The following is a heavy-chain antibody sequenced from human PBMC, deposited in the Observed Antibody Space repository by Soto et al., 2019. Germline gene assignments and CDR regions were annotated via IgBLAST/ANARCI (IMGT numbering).Heavy chain of an antibody. V-gene: IGHV1-69*06. CDR3: ASSYDFWSGYYKTFDY. Sequence: RASVKVSCKASGGTFSSYAISWVRQAPGQGLEWMGGIIPIFGTANYAQKFQGRVTITADKSTSTAYMELSSLRSEDTAVYYCASSYDFWSGYYKTFDYWGQGTLVTVSS. CDR1: GGTFSSYA. D-gene: IGHD3-3*01. J-gene: IGHJ4*02. CDR2: IIPIFGTA.